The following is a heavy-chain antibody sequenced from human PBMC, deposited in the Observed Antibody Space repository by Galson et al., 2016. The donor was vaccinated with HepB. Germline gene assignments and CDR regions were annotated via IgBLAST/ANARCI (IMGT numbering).Heavy chain of an antibody. CDR2: IKPIFGTT. CDR3: ARDSAVGATEFYFGMDV. Sequence: SVKVSCKASGGTFSSYAISWVRQAPGQGLEWMGGIKPIFGTTNYAQRFQGRITITADESTSTAYMELSSLRSEDTAVYYCARDSAVGATEFYFGMDVWGQGTTVTVSS. D-gene: IGHD1-26*01. CDR1: GGTFSSYA. J-gene: IGHJ6*02. V-gene: IGHV1-69*13.